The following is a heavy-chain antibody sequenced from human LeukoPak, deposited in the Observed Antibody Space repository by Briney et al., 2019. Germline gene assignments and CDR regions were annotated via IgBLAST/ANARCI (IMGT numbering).Heavy chain of an antibody. CDR1: GFTFSSYS. D-gene: IGHD2-15*01. J-gene: IGHJ4*02. CDR2: ISSSSSYI. Sequence: GRSLRLSCAASGFTFSSYSMNWVRQAPGKGLEWVSSISSSSSYIYYADSVKGRFTISRDNAKNSLYLQMNSLRAEDTAVYYCYCSGGSCYGYWGQGTLVTVSS. V-gene: IGHV3-21*01. CDR3: YCSGGSCYGY.